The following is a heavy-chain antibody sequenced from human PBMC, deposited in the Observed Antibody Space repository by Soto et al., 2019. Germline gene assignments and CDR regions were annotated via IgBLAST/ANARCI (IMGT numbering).Heavy chain of an antibody. CDR1: GGSISSYY. D-gene: IGHD2-2*01. V-gene: IGHV4-59*08. CDR2: IYYSGST. CDR3: ARRAPYCSSTSCYGAYFDY. J-gene: IGHJ4*02. Sequence: SETLSLTCTVSGGSISSYYWSWIRQPPGKGLEWIGYIYYSGSTNYNPSLKSRVTISVDTSKNQFSLKLSSVTAADTAVYYCARRAPYCSSTSCYGAYFDYWGQGTLVTVSS.